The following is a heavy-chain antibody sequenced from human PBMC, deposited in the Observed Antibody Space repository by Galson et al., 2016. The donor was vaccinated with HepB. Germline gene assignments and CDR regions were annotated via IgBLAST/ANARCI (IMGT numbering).Heavy chain of an antibody. J-gene: IGHJ4*01. D-gene: IGHD6-19*01. CDR1: GYSFMSYG. CDR3: ARNPTVHDRSGWEIGFDY. Sequence: SVKVSCKASGYSFMSYGMNWVRQVPGQGLEWMGWIHTSTGNPTYAQGFTGRFVFSLDTSVSTAYLQISSLKAEDTAVYYCARNPTVHDRSGWEIGFDYWGHGTLVTVSS. V-gene: IGHV7-4-1*02. CDR2: IHTSTGNP.